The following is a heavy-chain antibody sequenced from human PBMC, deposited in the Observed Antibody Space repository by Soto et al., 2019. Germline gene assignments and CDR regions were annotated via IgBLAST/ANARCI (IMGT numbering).Heavy chain of an antibody. J-gene: IGHJ4*02. Sequence: ASVKVSCKVSGYTLTELSMHWVRQAPGKWLEWMGGFDPEDGETIYAQKFQGRVTMTEDASTDTAYMELSSLRSEDTAVYYCATFGVPGYDILTGRSAYYFDYWGQGTLVTVSS. V-gene: IGHV1-24*01. CDR2: FDPEDGET. CDR3: ATFGVPGYDILTGRSAYYFDY. CDR1: GYTLTELS. D-gene: IGHD3-9*01.